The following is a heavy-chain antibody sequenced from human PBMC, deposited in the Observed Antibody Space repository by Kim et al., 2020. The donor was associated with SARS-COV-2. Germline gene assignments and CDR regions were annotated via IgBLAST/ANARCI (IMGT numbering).Heavy chain of an antibody. CDR2: IRSKAYGGTT. CDR1: GFTFGDYA. CDR3: TRDRAPYGDYAVY. V-gene: IGHV3-49*03. J-gene: IGHJ4*02. Sequence: GGSLRLSCTASGFTFGDYAMSWLRQAPGKGLEWVGFIRSKAYGGTTEYAASVKGRFTISRDDSKSIAYLQMNSLKTEDTAVYYCTRDRAPYGDYAVYWGQGTLVTVSS. D-gene: IGHD4-17*01.